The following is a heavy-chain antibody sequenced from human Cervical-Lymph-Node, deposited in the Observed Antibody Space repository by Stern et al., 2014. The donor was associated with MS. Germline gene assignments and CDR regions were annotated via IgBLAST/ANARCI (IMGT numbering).Heavy chain of an antibody. CDR3: AREVAGHRLGMMDV. V-gene: IGHV1-46*01. CDR2: INPSGGST. CDR1: GYPFTTYY. D-gene: IGHD6-19*01. J-gene: IGHJ6*02. Sequence: QVQLGQSGAEVKKPGASVKVSCKASGYPFTTYYMHWVRQAPGQGLEWMGIINPSGGSTSYAQKFQGRVSLTRETSTSTVYMVLSSLRSEDTAVYYCAREVAGHRLGMMDVWGQGTTVTVSS.